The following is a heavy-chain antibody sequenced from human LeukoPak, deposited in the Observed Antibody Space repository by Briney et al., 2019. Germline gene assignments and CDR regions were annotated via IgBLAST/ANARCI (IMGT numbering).Heavy chain of an antibody. CDR2: ISSSSSYI. CDR3: ARDGSYGSTLDYYYYMDV. V-gene: IGHV3-21*01. J-gene: IGHJ6*03. Sequence: GGSLRLSCAASGFTFSSYSMNWVRQAPGKGLEWVSSISSSSSYIYYADSVKGRFTISRDNAKNSLYLQMNSLRAEDTAVYYCARDGSYGSTLDYYYYMDVWGKGTTVTVSS. D-gene: IGHD1-26*01. CDR1: GFTFSSYS.